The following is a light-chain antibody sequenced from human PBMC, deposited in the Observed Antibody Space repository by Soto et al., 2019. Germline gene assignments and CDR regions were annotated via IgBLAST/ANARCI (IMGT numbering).Light chain of an antibody. V-gene: IGKV1-5*01. CDR3: QQYNDYSTWT. CDR1: QDIRRW. J-gene: IGKJ1*01. Sequence: DIQMTQSPPTLPASAGGRVTITCRASQDIRRWLAWYQQKPGKAPVLLIYDASTLQGGVPSRFSGTGSGTEFTLTISSLQPEDFATYYCQQYNDYSTWTFGQGTKVDIK. CDR2: DAS.